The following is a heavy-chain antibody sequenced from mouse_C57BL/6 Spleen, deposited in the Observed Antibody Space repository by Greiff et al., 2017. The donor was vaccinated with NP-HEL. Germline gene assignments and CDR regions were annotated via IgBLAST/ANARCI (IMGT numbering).Heavy chain of an antibody. CDR2: IYPGDGDT. J-gene: IGHJ2*01. CDR1: GYAFSSYW. V-gene: IGHV1-80*01. CDR3: AKNDYGSSDYFDY. D-gene: IGHD1-1*01. Sequence: VQLQQSGAELVKPGASVKISCKASGYAFSSYWMNWVKQRPGKGLEWIGQIYPGDGDTNYNGKFKGKATLTADKASSTDYMQLSSLTCEDAAVYLCAKNDYGSSDYFDYWGQGTTLTVSA.